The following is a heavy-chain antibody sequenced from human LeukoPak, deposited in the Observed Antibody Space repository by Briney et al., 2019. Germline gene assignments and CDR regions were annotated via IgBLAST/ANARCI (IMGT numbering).Heavy chain of an antibody. Sequence: GGSLRLSCAASGFSLSSHWMTWVRQVPGRGPEWVANVNRDGSETYYLDSVKGRFTISKDNAKNSLYLQMNSLRAEDTALYHCARNNGMDVWGQGTTVIVS. CDR3: ARNNGMDV. V-gene: IGHV3-7*03. J-gene: IGHJ6*02. CDR1: GFSLSSHW. CDR2: VNRDGSET.